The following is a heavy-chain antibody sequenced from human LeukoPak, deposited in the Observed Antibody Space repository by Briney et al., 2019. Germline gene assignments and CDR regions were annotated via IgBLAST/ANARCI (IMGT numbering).Heavy chain of an antibody. CDR1: GGSISSSSYY. J-gene: IGHJ4*02. CDR2: IYYSGST. D-gene: IGHD2-15*01. V-gene: IGHV4-39*01. Sequence: SETLSLTCTVSGGSISSSSYYWGWIRQPPGKGLEWIGSIYYSGSTYYNPSLKSRVTISVDTSKNQFSLKLSSVTAADTAVYYCARHGQDTNSYFDYWGQGTLVTVSS. CDR3: ARHGQDTNSYFDY.